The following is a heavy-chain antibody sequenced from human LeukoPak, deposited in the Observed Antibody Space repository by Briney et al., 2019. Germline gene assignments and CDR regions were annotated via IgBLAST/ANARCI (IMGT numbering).Heavy chain of an antibody. CDR1: GYTFTGYY. V-gene: IGHV1-18*04. D-gene: IGHD6-19*01. J-gene: IGHJ4*02. Sequence: GASVKVSCKASGYTFTGYYMHWVRQAPGQGLEWMGWISAYNGNTNYAQKLQGRVTMTTDTSTSTAYMELRSLRSDDTAVYYCARDMDSSGWYYFDYWGQGTLVTVSS. CDR3: ARDMDSSGWYYFDY. CDR2: ISAYNGNT.